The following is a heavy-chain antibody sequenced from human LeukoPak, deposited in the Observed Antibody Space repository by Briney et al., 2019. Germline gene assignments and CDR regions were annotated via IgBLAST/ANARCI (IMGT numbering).Heavy chain of an antibody. CDR3: ARDMGRYSGYDCDC. D-gene: IGHD5-12*01. CDR2: IHPNSGAT. J-gene: IGHJ4*02. CDR1: GYTFTDYY. V-gene: IGHV1-2*02. Sequence: ASVKVSCKASGYTFTDYYLHWVRQAPGQGLEWVGWIHPNSGATHYAQKFQGRLTMTRDTSISTVYMELTRLGSDDTAVYYCARDMGRYSGYDCDCWGQGTLVTAS.